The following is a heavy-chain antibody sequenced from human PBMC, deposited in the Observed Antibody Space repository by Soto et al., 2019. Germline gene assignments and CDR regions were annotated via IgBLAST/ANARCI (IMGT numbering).Heavy chain of an antibody. CDR2: FDPEDGET. J-gene: IGHJ6*02. D-gene: IGHD3-3*01. CDR3: ATKSLRITIFGVVTAFYYGMDV. CDR1: GYTLTELS. Sequence: ASVKVSCKVSGYTLTELSMHWVRQAPGKGLEWMGGFDPEDGETIYAQKFQGRVTMTEDTSTDTAYMELSSLRSEDTAVYYCATKSLRITIFGVVTAFYYGMDVWGQGTTVTVSS. V-gene: IGHV1-24*01.